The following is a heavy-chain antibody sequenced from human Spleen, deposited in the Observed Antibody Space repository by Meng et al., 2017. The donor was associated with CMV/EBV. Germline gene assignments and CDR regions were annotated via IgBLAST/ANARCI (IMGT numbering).Heavy chain of an antibody. CDR3: ARLYIAAGGLDF. D-gene: IGHD6-13*01. V-gene: IGHV4-61*01. CDR2: ISYSGST. Sequence: SETLSLTCTVSGGSVSSSSYYWNWIRQPPGKGLEWIGYISYSGSTYYNPSLGSRLTISVDTSKNQFSLTLNSVTAADTALYYCARLYIAAGGLDFWGQGMLVTVSS. J-gene: IGHJ4*02. CDR1: GGSVSSSSYY.